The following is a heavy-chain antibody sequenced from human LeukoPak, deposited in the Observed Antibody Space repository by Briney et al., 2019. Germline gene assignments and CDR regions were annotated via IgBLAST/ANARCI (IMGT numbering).Heavy chain of an antibody. CDR3: AKDHGAGGWYMEGFDY. V-gene: IGHV3-48*01. D-gene: IGHD6-19*01. Sequence: PGGSLRLSCVVSGFTFNSYSMNWVRQAPGKGLEWVSYISSGSSTIYYAESVKGRFTISRDKSKNTIYLQMNSLRGEDTAVYYCAKDHGAGGWYMEGFDYWGQGTLVTVSS. CDR2: ISSGSSTI. CDR1: GFTFNSYS. J-gene: IGHJ4*02.